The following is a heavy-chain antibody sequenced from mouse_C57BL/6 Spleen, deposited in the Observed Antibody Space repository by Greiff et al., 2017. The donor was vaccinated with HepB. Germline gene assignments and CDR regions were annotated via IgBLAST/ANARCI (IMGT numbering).Heavy chain of an antibody. CDR3: ARREKIYYYGKGYFDV. CDR1: GYTFTSYD. Sequence: QVQLQQSGPELVKPGASVKLSCKASGYTFTSYDINWVKQRPGQGLEWIGWIYPRDGSTKYNEKFKGKATLTVDTSSSTAYMELHSLTSEDSAVYFCARREKIYYYGKGYFDVWGTGTTVTVSS. CDR2: IYPRDGST. D-gene: IGHD1-1*01. J-gene: IGHJ1*03. V-gene: IGHV1-85*01.